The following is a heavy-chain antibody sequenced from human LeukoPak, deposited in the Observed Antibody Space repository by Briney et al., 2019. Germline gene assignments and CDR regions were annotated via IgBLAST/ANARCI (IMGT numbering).Heavy chain of an antibody. CDR1: GFTFSSYE. Sequence: PGGSLRLSCAASGFTFSSYEMNWVRQAPGMGLEWVSYISSSGSTIYYADSVKGRFTISRDNAKDSLYLQMNSLRAEDTAVYYCAGYCSGGSCYLPPTWGQGTLVTVSS. D-gene: IGHD2-15*01. CDR3: AGYCSGGSCYLPPT. CDR2: ISSSGSTI. V-gene: IGHV3-48*03. J-gene: IGHJ4*02.